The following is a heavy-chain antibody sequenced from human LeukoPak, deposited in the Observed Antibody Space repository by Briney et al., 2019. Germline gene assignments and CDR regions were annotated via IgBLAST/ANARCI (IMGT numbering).Heavy chain of an antibody. CDR2: IDYSGTT. D-gene: IGHD6-13*01. CDR3: ARRGQAAGSKGAFDY. J-gene: IGHJ4*02. Sequence: SETLSLTCTVSGGSLSSGSYYWGWIRQPPGKGLEWIGSIDYSGTTYYNPSLKSRVTISVDTSKNQFSLKLSSVTAADAALYYCARRGQAAGSKGAFDYWGQGTLVTVSS. CDR1: GGSLSSGSYY. V-gene: IGHV4-39*01.